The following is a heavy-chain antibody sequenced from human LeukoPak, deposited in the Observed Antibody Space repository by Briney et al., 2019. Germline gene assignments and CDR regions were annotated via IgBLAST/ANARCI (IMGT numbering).Heavy chain of an antibody. CDR3: AKGTRGVIIPNFDH. CDR1: GFTFSSYG. J-gene: IGHJ4*02. D-gene: IGHD3-10*01. V-gene: IGHV3-30*18. CDR2: ISYDGSNK. Sequence: PGGSLRLSCAASGFTFSSYGMHWVRQAPGKGLEWVAVISYDGSNKYYADSVKGRFTISGDNSKNTLYLQMNSLRAEDTAVYYCAKGTRGVIIPNFDHWGQGTLVTVSS.